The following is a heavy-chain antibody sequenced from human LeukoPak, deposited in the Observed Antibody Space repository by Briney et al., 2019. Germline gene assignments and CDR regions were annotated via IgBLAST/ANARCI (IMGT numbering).Heavy chain of an antibody. CDR2: IRYDVSNK. D-gene: IGHD4-17*01. CDR3: ARRYMTTVTKGAFDI. V-gene: IGHV3-30*02. Sequence: PGESLRLSCAASGFTLSSYGIHWVRQAPGKGLGWDAFIRYDVSNKNYADSVKGRVTISRDNSKNTLYLQMSSLRAEDTAVYYCARRYMTTVTKGAFDIWGQGTMVTVSS. CDR1: GFTLSSYG. J-gene: IGHJ3*02.